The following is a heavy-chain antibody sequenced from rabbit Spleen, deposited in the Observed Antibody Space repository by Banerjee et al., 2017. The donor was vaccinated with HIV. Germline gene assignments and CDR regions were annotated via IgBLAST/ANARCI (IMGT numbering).Heavy chain of an antibody. J-gene: IGHJ4*01. CDR3: AIGSTAMTMVFTRYYINL. V-gene: IGHV1S40*01. D-gene: IGHD2-1*01. Sequence: QSLEESGGDLVKPGASLTLTCTASGFSFSSSYYMCWVRQAPGKGLEWLGCIYTDGSGSTAFASLAKGRFALSNTSSTTATLLMSSLTAADTATYFCAIGSTAMTMVFTRYYINLWGPGTLVTVS. CDR2: IYTDGSGST. CDR1: GFSFSSSYY.